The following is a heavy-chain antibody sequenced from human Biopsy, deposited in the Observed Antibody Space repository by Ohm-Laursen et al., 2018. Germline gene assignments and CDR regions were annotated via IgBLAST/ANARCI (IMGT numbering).Heavy chain of an antibody. CDR1: GFTFSDYY. Sequence: SLRLSCAASGFTFSDYYMSWIRQAPGKELEWLSYISGSGTTIFYADSAKGRFTVSRDNAKNSLYLQMNSLTVEDTAVYYCARDGAGSYHDYWGQGTLVTVSS. D-gene: IGHD3-10*01. V-gene: IGHV3-11*01. CDR3: ARDGAGSYHDY. J-gene: IGHJ4*02. CDR2: ISGSGTTI.